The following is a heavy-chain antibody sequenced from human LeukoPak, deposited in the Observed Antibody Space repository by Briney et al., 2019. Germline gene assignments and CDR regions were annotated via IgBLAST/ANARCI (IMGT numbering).Heavy chain of an antibody. CDR3: ARDMYTTSSARGAY. Sequence: GGSLRLSCAASGFIFSDYWMHWVRQAPGKGLVWVARINGDGSSTTYADSVRGRFTISRDNAKNTQYLQMNSLRAEDAAVYYCARDMYTTSSARGAYWGQGTLVTVSS. CDR1: GFIFSDYW. V-gene: IGHV3-74*01. J-gene: IGHJ4*02. CDR2: INGDGSST. D-gene: IGHD6-6*01.